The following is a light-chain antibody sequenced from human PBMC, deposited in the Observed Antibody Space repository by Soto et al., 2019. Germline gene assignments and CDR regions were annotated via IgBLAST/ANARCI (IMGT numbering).Light chain of an antibody. Sequence: DIQMTQSPSSLSASVGDRVTITCRASQSISSYLNWYQQKPGKAPKLLIYAASSLQSGVPSRFSGSGSGTDFTLTISSLQPEDFATYYCQQANSFPALTFGGGTKVDIK. CDR1: QSISSY. V-gene: IGKV1-39*01. CDR2: AAS. CDR3: QQANSFPALT. J-gene: IGKJ4*01.